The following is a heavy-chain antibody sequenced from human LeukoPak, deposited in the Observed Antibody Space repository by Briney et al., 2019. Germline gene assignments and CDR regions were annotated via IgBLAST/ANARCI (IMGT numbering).Heavy chain of an antibody. J-gene: IGHJ6*02. CDR3: ARGGRTTWHGMDV. CDR1: GFTFSSYA. CDR2: ISSNGGST. V-gene: IGHV3-64*01. D-gene: IGHD4-17*01. Sequence: PGGSLRLSCAASGFTFSSYAMHWVRQAPGKGLEYVSAISSNGGSTYYANSVKGRFTISRDNSKNTLYLQMGSLRAEDMAVYYCARGGRTTWHGMDVWGQGTTVTVSS.